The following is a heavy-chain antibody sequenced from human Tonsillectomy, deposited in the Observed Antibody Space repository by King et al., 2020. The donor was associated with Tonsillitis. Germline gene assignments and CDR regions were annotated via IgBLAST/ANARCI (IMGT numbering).Heavy chain of an antibody. Sequence: VQLVESGGGVVQPGGSLRLSCAASGSTFNIYGMHWVRQAPGKGLEWVAYVRYDGTNTYYADSVKGRFIISRDNSKNMMYLQMNSLKTEDTAVYYCAKKAPVTLTGYWDSWGQGALVTVSS. CDR2: VRYDGTNT. D-gene: IGHD3-9*01. CDR3: AKKAPVTLTGYWDS. V-gene: IGHV3-30*02. J-gene: IGHJ4*02. CDR1: GSTFNIYG.